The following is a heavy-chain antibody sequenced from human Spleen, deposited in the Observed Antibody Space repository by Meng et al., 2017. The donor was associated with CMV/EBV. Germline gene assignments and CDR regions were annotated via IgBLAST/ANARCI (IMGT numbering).Heavy chain of an antibody. V-gene: IGHV3-30-3*01. J-gene: IGHJ4*02. CDR3: AKDRLWFGESCDY. CDR1: GFTFSSYA. D-gene: IGHD3-10*01. Sequence: GGSLRLSCAASGFTFSSYAMHWVRQAPGKGLEWVAVISYDGSNKYYADSVKGRFTISRDNSKNTLYLQMNSLRAEDTAVYYYAKDRLWFGESCDYWGQGTLVTVSS. CDR2: ISYDGSNK.